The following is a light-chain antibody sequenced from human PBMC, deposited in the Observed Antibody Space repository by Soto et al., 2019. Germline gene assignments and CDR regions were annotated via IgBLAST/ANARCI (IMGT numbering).Light chain of an antibody. CDR1: GSNIGRSN. V-gene: IGLV1-44*01. CDR2: NND. J-gene: IGLJ2*01. CDR3: AAWDNSLSGVL. Sequence: QSVLTQPPSASGTPGQRVTISCSGSGSNIGRSNVDWYQQLPGTAPKLLIYNNDQRPSGVPDRFSASKSGTSASLAISGLQSGDEADYYCAAWDNSLSGVLFGGGTKVTVL.